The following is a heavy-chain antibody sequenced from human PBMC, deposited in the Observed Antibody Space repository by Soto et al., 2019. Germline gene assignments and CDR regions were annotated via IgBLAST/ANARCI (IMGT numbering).Heavy chain of an antibody. V-gene: IGHV3-23*01. D-gene: IGHD1-26*01. CDR1: GFTFSAYA. CDR3: DGSDF. Sequence: GGSLRLSCAASGFTFSAYAMSWARQAPGKGLEWVSTISGDGSGTHYADSVRGRFTISRDNSKSTLFLQMESLRVEDTAIYYCDGSDFWGQGTLVTVSS. CDR2: ISGDGSGT. J-gene: IGHJ4*02.